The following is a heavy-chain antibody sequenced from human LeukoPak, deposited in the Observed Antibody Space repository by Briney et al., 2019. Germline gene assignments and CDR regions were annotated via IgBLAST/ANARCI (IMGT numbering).Heavy chain of an antibody. J-gene: IGHJ6*03. D-gene: IGHD3-3*01. Sequence: TSETLSLTCTVSGGSISSGSYYWSWIRQPAGKGLAWIGRIYTSGSTNYNPSLKSRVTISVDTSKNQFSLKLSPVTAADTAVYYCARVPLVAYYDFVYYYYMDVWRKGTTVTVSS. CDR1: GGSISSGSYY. V-gene: IGHV4-61*02. CDR2: IYTSGST. CDR3: ARVPLVAYYDFVYYYYMDV.